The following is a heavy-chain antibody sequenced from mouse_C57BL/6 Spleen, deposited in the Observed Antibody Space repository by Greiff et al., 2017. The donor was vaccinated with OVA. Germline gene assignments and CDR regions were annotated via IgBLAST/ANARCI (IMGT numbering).Heavy chain of an antibody. CDR3: NWDSYYFDY. V-gene: IGHV6-3*01. CDR2: IRLKSDNYAT. D-gene: IGHD4-1*01. Sequence: EVKLMESGGGLVQPGGSMKLSCVASGFTFSNYWMNWVRQSPEKGLEWVAQIRLKSDNYATHYAESVKGRFTISRDDSKSSVYLQMNNLRAEDTGIYYCNWDSYYFDYWGQGTTLTVSS. J-gene: IGHJ2*01. CDR1: GFTFSNYW.